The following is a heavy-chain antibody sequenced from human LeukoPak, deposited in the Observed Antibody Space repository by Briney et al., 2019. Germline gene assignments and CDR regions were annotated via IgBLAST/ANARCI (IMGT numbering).Heavy chain of an antibody. Sequence: GGSLRLSXAASGFTFSTYWMHWVRQAPGKGVLWVSRINTDGSITNYADSVKGRFTISRDNAKNTLYLQMNSLRSEDTAVYYCARVPPSVGEATSEYFQDWGQGTLVTVSS. J-gene: IGHJ1*01. CDR1: GFTFSTYW. D-gene: IGHD1-26*01. CDR3: ARVPPSVGEATSEYFQD. V-gene: IGHV3-74*01. CDR2: INTDGSIT.